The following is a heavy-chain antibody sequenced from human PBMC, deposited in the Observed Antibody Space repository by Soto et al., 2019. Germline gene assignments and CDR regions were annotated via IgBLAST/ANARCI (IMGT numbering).Heavy chain of an antibody. CDR1: GFTFSSYG. J-gene: IGHJ3*02. V-gene: IGHV3-33*06. CDR2: IWYDGSDK. CDR3: AKGIGPAIDDAFDI. Sequence: GGSLRLSCAASGFTFSSYGMHWVRQAPGKGLEWVAVIWYDGSDKYYADSVKGRFTISRDNSKNTLYLQMNSLRAEDTAVYYCAKGIGPAIDDAFDIWGQGTMVTVSS. D-gene: IGHD6-13*01.